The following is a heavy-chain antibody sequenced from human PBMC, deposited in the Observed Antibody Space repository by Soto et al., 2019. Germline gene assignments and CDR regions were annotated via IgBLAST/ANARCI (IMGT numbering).Heavy chain of an antibody. CDR3: ATVFGSQGNGDPYAFDI. V-gene: IGHV1-24*01. CDR2: FDPEDGET. D-gene: IGHD4-17*01. Sequence: ASVKVSCKVSGYTLTELSMHWVRQAPGKGLEWMGGFDPEDGETIYAQKFQGRVTMTEDTSTDTAYMELSSLRSEDTAVYYCATVFGSQGNGDPYAFDIWGQGTMVTVSS. J-gene: IGHJ3*02. CDR1: GYTLTELS.